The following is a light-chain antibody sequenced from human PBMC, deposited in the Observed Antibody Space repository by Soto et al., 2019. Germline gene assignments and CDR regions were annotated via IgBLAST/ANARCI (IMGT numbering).Light chain of an antibody. CDR3: SSYSSSTFYV. Sequence: QSALTQPASVSGSPGQSITISCTGTSSDIGGYNFVSWYQQHPGKAPKLIISEFTNRPSGVSNRFSGSKSGNTASLTISGLQAEDEADYYCSSYSSSTFYVFGTGTKLTVL. CDR2: EFT. V-gene: IGLV2-14*01. CDR1: SSDIGGYNF. J-gene: IGLJ1*01.